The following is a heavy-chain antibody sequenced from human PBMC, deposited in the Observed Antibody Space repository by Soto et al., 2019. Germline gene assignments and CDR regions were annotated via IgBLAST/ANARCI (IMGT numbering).Heavy chain of an antibody. CDR1: GYTFTGYY. Sequence: ASVKVSCTASGYTFTGYYMHWVRQAPGQGLEWMGWINPNSGGTNYAQKFQGWVTMTRDTSISTAYMELSRLRSDDTAVYYCAREGKAAAGNWFDPWGQGTLVTVSS. V-gene: IGHV1-2*04. J-gene: IGHJ5*02. CDR3: AREGKAAAGNWFDP. D-gene: IGHD6-13*01. CDR2: INPNSGGT.